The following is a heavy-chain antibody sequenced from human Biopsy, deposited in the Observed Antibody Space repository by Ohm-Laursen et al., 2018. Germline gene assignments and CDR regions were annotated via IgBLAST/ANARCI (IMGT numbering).Heavy chain of an antibody. D-gene: IGHD6-19*01. CDR3: AKHGSGWAGDDAFHI. V-gene: IGHV4-59*08. J-gene: IGHJ3*02. CDR2: ISYSRDT. CDR1: GGSISGSS. Sequence: TLSLTCAVSGGSISGSSWSWIRQAPGKGLEWIGYISYSRDTNYNPSLKSRITISVDESKNQFSMKLTCVTAADTAVYYCAKHGSGWAGDDAFHIWGQGTMVTVSS.